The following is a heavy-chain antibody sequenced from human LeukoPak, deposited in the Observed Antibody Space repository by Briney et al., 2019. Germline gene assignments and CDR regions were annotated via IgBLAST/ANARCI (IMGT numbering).Heavy chain of an antibody. D-gene: IGHD3-16*02. CDR3: GGREGGYPHNYFDP. J-gene: IGHJ5*02. V-gene: IGHV3-53*01. Sequence: GGSLSLSCAASGFTVSSNYMSWVRQAPAKGLEWVSVIYNDGGTYYAASLQGRFTISRENSKNTPYLQMNSLTAEDTAVYCCGGREGGYPHNYFDPWGQGTLVTVSS. CDR2: IYNDGGT. CDR1: GFTVSSNY.